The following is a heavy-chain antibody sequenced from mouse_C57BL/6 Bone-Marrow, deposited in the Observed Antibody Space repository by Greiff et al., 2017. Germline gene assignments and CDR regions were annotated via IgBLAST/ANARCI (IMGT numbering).Heavy chain of an antibody. CDR3: ARDYGNSAWFAY. V-gene: IGHV1-69*01. CDR2: IDPSDSYT. D-gene: IGHD2-1*01. J-gene: IGHJ3*01. CDR1: GYTFTSYW. Sequence: QVQLQQPGAELVMPGASVKLSCKASGYTFTSYWMHWVKQRPGQGLEWIGEIDPSDSYTNYNQKFKGKSTLTVDKSSNTAYMQLSSLTSEDSAVYYCARDYGNSAWFAYWGQGTLVTVSA.